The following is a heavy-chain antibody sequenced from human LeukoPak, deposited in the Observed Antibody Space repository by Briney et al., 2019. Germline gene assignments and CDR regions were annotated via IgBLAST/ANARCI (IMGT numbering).Heavy chain of an antibody. CDR3: AKAPPSSPYYYDSSGYSGPPDY. CDR2: ISGSGGST. V-gene: IGHV3-23*01. D-gene: IGHD3-22*01. Sequence: GGSLRLSCAASGFTFSSYAMSWVRQAPGKGLEWVSAISGSGGSTYYADSVKGRFTISRDNSKNTLYLQMNSPRAEDTAVYYCAKAPPSSPYYYDSSGYSGPPDYWGQGTLVTVSS. CDR1: GFTFSSYA. J-gene: IGHJ4*02.